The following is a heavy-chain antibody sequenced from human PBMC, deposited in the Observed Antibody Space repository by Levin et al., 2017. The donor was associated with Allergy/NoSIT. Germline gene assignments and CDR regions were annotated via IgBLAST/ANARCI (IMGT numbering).Heavy chain of an antibody. V-gene: IGHV1-2*02. Sequence: GESLKISCQASGYTFTGYYMYWVRQAPGQRLELMGWINPNSGGTNYAQKFQGRVSMTRDTSISTAYMELRSLSSDDTAVYYCASELMAMDSTCFYGMDVWGPGTTVTVS. CDR3: ASELMAMDSTCFYGMDV. J-gene: IGHJ6*02. CDR2: INPNSGGT. D-gene: IGHD5-18*01. CDR1: GYTFTGYY.